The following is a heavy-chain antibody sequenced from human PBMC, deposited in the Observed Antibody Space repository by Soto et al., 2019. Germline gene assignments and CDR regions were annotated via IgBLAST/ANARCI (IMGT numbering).Heavy chain of an antibody. D-gene: IGHD2-2*01. CDR2: IIPIFGTA. V-gene: IGHV1-69*12. CDR3: ARHVPAAGYSYGMDV. CDR1: GGTFSSYA. Sequence: QVQLVQSGAEVKKPGSSVKVSCKASGGTFSSYAISWVRQAPGQGLEWMGGIIPIFGTANYAQKFQGRGTITADESKSTAYMELSSLRSEDTAVYYCARHVPAAGYSYGMDVWGQGTTIIVSS. J-gene: IGHJ6*02.